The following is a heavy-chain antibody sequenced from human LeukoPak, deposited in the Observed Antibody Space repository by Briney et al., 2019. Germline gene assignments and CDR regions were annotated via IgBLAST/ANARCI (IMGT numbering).Heavy chain of an antibody. Sequence: ASVKVSCKASRGTFSSYAISWVRQAPGQGLEWMGGIIPIFGTANYAQKFQGRVTITADESTSTAYMELSSLRSEDTAVYYCARVADPLGTPQMGYGWFDPWGQGTLVTVSS. J-gene: IGHJ5*02. D-gene: IGHD5-24*01. CDR3: ARVADPLGTPQMGYGWFDP. V-gene: IGHV1-69*13. CDR1: RGTFSSYA. CDR2: IIPIFGTA.